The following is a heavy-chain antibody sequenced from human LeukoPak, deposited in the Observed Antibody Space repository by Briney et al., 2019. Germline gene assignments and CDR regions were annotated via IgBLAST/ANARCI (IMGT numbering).Heavy chain of an antibody. CDR2: FDPEDGET. CDR1: GYTLTELS. V-gene: IGHV1-24*01. CDR3: ATEVITFGGVIVSGAFDI. D-gene: IGHD3-16*02. Sequence: APVKVSCKVSGYTLTELSMHWVRQAPGKGLEWMGGFDPEDGETIYAQKFQGRVTMTEDTSTDTAYMELSSLRSEDTAVYYCATEVITFGGVIVSGAFDIWGQGTMVTVSS. J-gene: IGHJ3*02.